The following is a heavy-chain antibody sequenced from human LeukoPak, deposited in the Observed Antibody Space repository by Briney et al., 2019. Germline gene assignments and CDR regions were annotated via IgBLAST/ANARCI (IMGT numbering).Heavy chain of an antibody. CDR3: AELGITMIGGV. CDR2: IKEGGSER. J-gene: IGHJ6*04. CDR1: GFNFTDSW. Sequence: PGGSLRLSCEASGFNFTDSWMNWVRQAPGKGLGWVASIKEGGSERYYLDSVKGRFTISRDNAKNSLYLQMNSLRAEDTAVYYCAELGITMIGGVWGKGTTVTIYS. D-gene: IGHD3-10*02. V-gene: IGHV3-7*01.